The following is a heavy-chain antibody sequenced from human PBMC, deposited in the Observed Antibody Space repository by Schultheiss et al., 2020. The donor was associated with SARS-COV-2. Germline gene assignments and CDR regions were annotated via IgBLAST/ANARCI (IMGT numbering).Heavy chain of an antibody. V-gene: IGHV3-7*01. Sequence: GESLKISCAVSGFTFSSYWMSWVRQAPGKGLEWVANIKQDGSEKYYVDSVKGRFTISRDNAKNSLYLQMNSLRAEDTAVYYCARFPGGGSYYSFDYWGQGTLVTVSS. J-gene: IGHJ4*02. D-gene: IGHD1-26*01. CDR2: IKQDGSEK. CDR1: GFTFSSYW. CDR3: ARFPGGGSYYSFDY.